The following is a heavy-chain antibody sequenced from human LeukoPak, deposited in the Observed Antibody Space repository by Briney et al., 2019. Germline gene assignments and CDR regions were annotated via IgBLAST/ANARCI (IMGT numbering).Heavy chain of an antibody. J-gene: IGHJ4*02. V-gene: IGHV1-2*02. D-gene: IGHD5-18*01. CDR1: GYTFSGYY. Sequence: GASVKVSCKASGYTFSGYYMHWVRQAPGQGLEWMGWINPNSGDTNSAQRFQGKVTKTRDTSISTAYMELSRLRSDDTAVYYCARDLLIQLSPGGYWGQGTLVTVSS. CDR2: INPNSGDT. CDR3: ARDLLIQLSPGGY.